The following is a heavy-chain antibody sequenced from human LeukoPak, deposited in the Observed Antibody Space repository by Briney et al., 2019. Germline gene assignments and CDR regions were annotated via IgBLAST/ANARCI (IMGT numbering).Heavy chain of an antibody. CDR1: GGTFSSYA. D-gene: IGHD6-19*01. CDR2: IIPIFGTA. V-gene: IGHV1-69*01. Sequence: GSSVKVSCKASGGTFSSYAISWVRQAPGQGLEWMGGIIPIFGTANYAQKFQGRVTITADESTSTAYMELSSLRSEDTAVYYCARERGSSGWRRRGFFDYWGQGTLVTVSS. CDR3: ARERGSSGWRRRGFFDY. J-gene: IGHJ4*02.